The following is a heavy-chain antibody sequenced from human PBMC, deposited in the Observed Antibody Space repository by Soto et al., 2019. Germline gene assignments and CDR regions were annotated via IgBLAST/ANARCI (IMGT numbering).Heavy chain of an antibody. CDR2: IYRSGST. Sequence: PSETLSLTCAVSGGSISSSNWWSWVRQPPGKGLEWIGEIYRSGSTNYNPSLKSRVTISVDKSKNQFSLKLSSVTAADTAVYYCARIGNDFWGGPHPTGSAPWGREPLVT. CDR3: ARIGNDFWGGPHPTGSAP. V-gene: IGHV4-4*02. CDR1: GGSISSSNW. D-gene: IGHD3-3*01. J-gene: IGHJ5*02.